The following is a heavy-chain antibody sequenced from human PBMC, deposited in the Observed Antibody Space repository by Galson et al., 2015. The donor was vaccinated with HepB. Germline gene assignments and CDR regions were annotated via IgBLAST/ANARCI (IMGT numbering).Heavy chain of an antibody. V-gene: IGHV1-69*05. Sequence: SVKVSCKASGGTFSSYAISWVRQAPGQGLEWMGGIIPIFGTANYAQKFQGRVTITTDESTSTAYMELSSLRSEDTAVYYCARSLYGDYAAGMDVWGQGTTVTVSS. CDR2: IIPIFGTA. CDR1: GGTFSSYA. CDR3: ARSLYGDYAAGMDV. J-gene: IGHJ6*02. D-gene: IGHD4-17*01.